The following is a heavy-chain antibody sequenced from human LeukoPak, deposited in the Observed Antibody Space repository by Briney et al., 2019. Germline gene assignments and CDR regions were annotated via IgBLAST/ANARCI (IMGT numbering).Heavy chain of an antibody. Sequence: PGGSLRLSCAASGFTFSSYSMNWVRQAPGKGLVWVSRIKSDGSSIIYADSVRGRFTISRDNAKNTLYLQMNSLRAEDTAVYYCAFLPPGHWGQGTLVTVSS. CDR2: IKSDGSSI. V-gene: IGHV3-74*01. J-gene: IGHJ1*01. D-gene: IGHD3-3*01. CDR1: GFTFSSYS. CDR3: AFLPPGH.